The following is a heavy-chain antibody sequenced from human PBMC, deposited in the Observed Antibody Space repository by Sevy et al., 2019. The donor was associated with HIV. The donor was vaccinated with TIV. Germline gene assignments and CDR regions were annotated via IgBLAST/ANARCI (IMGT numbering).Heavy chain of an antibody. CDR2: ISSGNSYI. V-gene: IGHV3-21*01. CDR3: ARGSGAVVAGNYFDY. Sequence: GGSLRLSCGASGFTFSRYSMNWVRQAPGKGLEWVSSISSGNSYIYYADSVKGRFNISRDNAKNSLYLHMNSLRAEDTAVYYCARGSGAVVAGNYFDYWGQGILVTVSS. D-gene: IGHD6-19*01. CDR1: GFTFSRYS. J-gene: IGHJ4*02.